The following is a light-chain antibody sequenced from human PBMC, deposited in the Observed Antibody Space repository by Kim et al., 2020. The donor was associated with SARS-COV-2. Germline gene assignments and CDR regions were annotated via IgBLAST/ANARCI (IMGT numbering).Light chain of an antibody. Sequence: GDRVTITCRASQSISSWLAWYQQKPGKAPKLLIYDASSLESGVPSRFSGSGSGTEFTHTISSLQPDDFATYYCQQYNSYSHTFGQGTKLEI. V-gene: IGKV1-5*01. J-gene: IGKJ2*01. CDR3: QQYNSYSHT. CDR1: QSISSW. CDR2: DAS.